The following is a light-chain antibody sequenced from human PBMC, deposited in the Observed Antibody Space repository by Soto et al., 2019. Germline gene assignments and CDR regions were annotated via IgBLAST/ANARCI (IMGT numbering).Light chain of an antibody. CDR3: QQYYSNPIT. CDR1: QSVLYSSNNKNH. J-gene: IGKJ5*01. V-gene: IGKV4-1*01. CDR2: WAS. Sequence: DIVMTQSADSLAVSLGERATINCKSSQSVLYSSNNKNHLAWYQQKPGQPPKLLVYWASTRESGVPDRFSGSGSGTDFTLTISSLQAEDVAVYYCQQYYSNPITFGQGTRLEIK.